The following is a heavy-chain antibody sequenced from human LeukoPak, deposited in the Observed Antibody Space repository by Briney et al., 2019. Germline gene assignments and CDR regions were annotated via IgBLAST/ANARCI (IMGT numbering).Heavy chain of an antibody. CDR1: GFTFSSYA. D-gene: IGHD3-22*01. J-gene: IGHJ4*02. Sequence: GGSLRLSCAASGFTFSSYAMHWVRQAPGKGLEWVAVISYDGSNKYYADSVKGRFTIPRDNSKNTLYLQMNSLRAEDTAVYYCARVRTFYYYDSSGYFDYWGQGTLVTVSS. CDR2: ISYDGSNK. CDR3: ARVRTFYYYDSSGYFDY. V-gene: IGHV3-30-3*01.